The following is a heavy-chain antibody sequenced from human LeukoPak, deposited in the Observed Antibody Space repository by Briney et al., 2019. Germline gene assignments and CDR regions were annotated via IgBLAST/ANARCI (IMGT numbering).Heavy chain of an antibody. Sequence: SSGTLSLTCAVTGGSISSSNWWSWVRQPPGKGLEWIGEIYHSGSTNYNPSLKSRVTISVDKSKNQFSLKLSSVTAADTAVYYCARVFHDSSGYYPYYFDYWGQGTLVPVSS. CDR3: ARVFHDSSGYYPYYFDY. CDR1: GGSISSSNW. J-gene: IGHJ4*02. V-gene: IGHV4-4*02. D-gene: IGHD3-22*01. CDR2: IYHSGST.